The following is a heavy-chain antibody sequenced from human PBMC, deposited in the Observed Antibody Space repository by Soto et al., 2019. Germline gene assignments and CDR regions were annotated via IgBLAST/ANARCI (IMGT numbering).Heavy chain of an antibody. CDR2: INPNSGGT. Sequence: QVQLVQSGAEVKKPGASVKVSCKASGYTFTGYYMHWVRQAPGQGLEWMGWINPNSGGTNYAQKFQGRVTMTRDTSISTAYMALSRLRSDYTAVYYCARAPDIVVVPAAMRGMDVWGQGTTVTVSS. CDR1: GYTFTGYY. CDR3: ARAPDIVVVPAAMRGMDV. J-gene: IGHJ6*02. D-gene: IGHD2-2*01. V-gene: IGHV1-2*02.